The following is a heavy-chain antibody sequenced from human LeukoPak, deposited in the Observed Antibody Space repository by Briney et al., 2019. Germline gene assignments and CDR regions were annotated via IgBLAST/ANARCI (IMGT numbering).Heavy chain of an antibody. D-gene: IGHD1-20*01. CDR3: ARVRAGITGTNLLFDP. CDR1: GGSISSGSYY. J-gene: IGHJ5*02. CDR2: ICTSGST. V-gene: IGHV4-61*02. Sequence: SETLSLTCTVSGGSISSGSYYWRWIRQPAGKGLEWIGRICTSGSTNYNPSLKSRVTISVDTSKNQFSLKLSSVTAADTAVYYCARVRAGITGTNLLFDPWGQGTLVTVSS.